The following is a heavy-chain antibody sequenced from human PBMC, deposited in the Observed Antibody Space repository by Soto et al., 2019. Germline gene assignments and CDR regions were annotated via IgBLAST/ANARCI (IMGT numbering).Heavy chain of an antibody. CDR3: TTPRGYSGYLDAFDI. D-gene: IGHD5-12*01. J-gene: IGHJ3*02. CDR1: GFTFSNAW. CDR2: IKSKTDGGTT. Sequence: GGSLRLSCAASGFTFSNAWMSWVRQAPGKGLEWVGRIKSKTDGGTTDYAAPVKGRFTISRDDSKNTLYLQMNSLKTEDTAVYYCTTPRGYSGYLDAFDIWGQGTMVTVSS. V-gene: IGHV3-15*01.